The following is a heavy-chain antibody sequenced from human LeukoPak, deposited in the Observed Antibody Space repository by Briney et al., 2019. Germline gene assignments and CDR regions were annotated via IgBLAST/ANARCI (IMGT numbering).Heavy chain of an antibody. D-gene: IGHD6-6*01. CDR3: ASPAGIAARLGY. Sequence: SETLSLTCTVSGGSISSGSYYWSWIRQPAGKGLEWIGRIYTSGSTNYNPSLKSRVTISVDTSKNQFSLKLSSVTAADTAVYYCASPAGIAARLGYWGQGTLVTVSS. CDR1: GGSISSGSYY. CDR2: IYTSGST. V-gene: IGHV4-61*02. J-gene: IGHJ4*02.